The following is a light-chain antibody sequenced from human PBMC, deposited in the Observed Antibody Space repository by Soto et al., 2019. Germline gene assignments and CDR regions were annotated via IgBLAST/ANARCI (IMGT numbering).Light chain of an antibody. CDR3: AAWDDSLKGYV. CDR1: RSNIGSNT. J-gene: IGLJ2*01. V-gene: IGLV1-44*01. CDR2: SNN. Sequence: QSVLTQPPSASGTPGQRVTISCSGSRSNIGSNTANWYQQVPGTAPKLLMNSNNQRPSGVPDRFSGSKSGTSASLAISGLQSEDEADYYCAAWDDSLKGYVFGGGTQLTVL.